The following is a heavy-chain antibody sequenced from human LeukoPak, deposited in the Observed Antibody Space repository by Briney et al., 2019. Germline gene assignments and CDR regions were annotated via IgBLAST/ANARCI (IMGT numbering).Heavy chain of an antibody. D-gene: IGHD3-22*01. CDR2: IIPILGIT. J-gene: IGHJ6*03. CDR1: GYTFSSYT. Sequence: SVKVSCKASGYTFSSYTISWVRQAPGQGLEWMGRIIPILGITDYAQKFQGRVTITADKSTSTAYMELSSLRSEEAAVYYCAGCITMRVVAAPRPSGMDVWGKGTTVTVYS. CDR3: AGCITMRVVAAPRPSGMDV. V-gene: IGHV1-69*02.